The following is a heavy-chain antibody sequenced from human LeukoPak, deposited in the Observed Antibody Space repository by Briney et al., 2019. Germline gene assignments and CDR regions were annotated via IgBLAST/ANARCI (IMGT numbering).Heavy chain of an antibody. CDR2: ISGFGGST. CDR3: ARRSGSSWSSFDY. D-gene: IGHD6-13*01. Sequence: GSLRLPCSASGITFNKFAMNWVRQAPGKGLELVPGISGFGGSTYYAPSVKGRLTISRDNFGNMLYLHLDSLRVEDTAIYYCARRSGSSWSSFDYWGQGALVTVSS. V-gene: IGHV3-23*01. J-gene: IGHJ4*02. CDR1: GITFNKFA.